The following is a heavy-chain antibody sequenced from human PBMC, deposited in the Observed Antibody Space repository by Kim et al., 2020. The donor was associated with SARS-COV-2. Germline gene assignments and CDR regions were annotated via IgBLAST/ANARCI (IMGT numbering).Heavy chain of an antibody. D-gene: IGHD3-9*01. J-gene: IGHJ5*02. V-gene: IGHV3-23*01. Sequence: GRFTISRDNSKNTLYLKMNSLRAEDTAVYYCASHVLRYFDWLSIRNWFDPWGQGTLVTVSS. CDR3: ASHVLRYFDWLSIRNWFDP.